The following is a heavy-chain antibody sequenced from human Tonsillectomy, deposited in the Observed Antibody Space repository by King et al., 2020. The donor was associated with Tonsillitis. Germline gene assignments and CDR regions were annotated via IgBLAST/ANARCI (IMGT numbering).Heavy chain of an antibody. Sequence: QLVQSGGGLVQPGGSLRLSCAASGFTFSTYGMSWVRQAPGKGLECVSAISGSGGSTYYADSVKGRFTLSRDNSQNTLYLQMSSLRAEDTAVYYCAKGTYLTTVTAFDYWGQGILVTVSS. CDR1: GFTFSTYG. V-gene: IGHV3-23*04. J-gene: IGHJ4*02. CDR3: AKGTYLTTVTAFDY. CDR2: ISGSGGST. D-gene: IGHD4-17*01.